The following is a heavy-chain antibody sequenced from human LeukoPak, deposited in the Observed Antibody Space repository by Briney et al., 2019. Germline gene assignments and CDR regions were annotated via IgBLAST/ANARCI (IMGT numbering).Heavy chain of an antibody. CDR3: ARDSSSSISWFDP. Sequence: SETLSLTCTVSGGSISPYYWSWIRQPPGKGLEWIGYIYHSGSTNYNPSLESRVTISVDKSKNQFSLKLSSVTAADTAVYYCARDSSSSISWFDPWGQGTLVTVSS. V-gene: IGHV4-59*12. CDR2: IYHSGST. D-gene: IGHD6-6*01. J-gene: IGHJ5*02. CDR1: GGSISPYY.